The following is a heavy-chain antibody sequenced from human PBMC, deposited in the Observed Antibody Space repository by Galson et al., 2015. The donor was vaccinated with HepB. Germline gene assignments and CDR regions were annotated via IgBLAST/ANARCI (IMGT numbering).Heavy chain of an antibody. V-gene: IGHV3-30*04. Sequence: SLRLSCAASGFSFNTSTIHWVRQAPGKGLEWVAVLSYDGSTTDYASSVRGRFTISRDTYRKTLYLQMDSLTPDDTAMYFCARESDRRFYFEHWGQGTLVAVSS. J-gene: IGHJ4*02. CDR2: LSYDGSTT. CDR3: ARESDRRFYFEH. CDR1: GFSFNTST.